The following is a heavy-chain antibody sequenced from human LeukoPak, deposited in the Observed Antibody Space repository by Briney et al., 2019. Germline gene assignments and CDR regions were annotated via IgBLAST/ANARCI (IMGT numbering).Heavy chain of an antibody. CDR3: ARNSRDTALDY. D-gene: IGHD5-18*01. CDR1: GDIESRNNAA. V-gene: IGHV6-1*01. J-gene: IGHJ4*02. CDR2: TYYRSKWYN. Sequence: SQTLTLTCTISGDIESRNNAAGNWIRQSPSRGLEWLGRTYYRSKWYNDYAVSVKSRITINPDTSKNQFSLQLNSVTPEDTAVYYCARNSRDTALDYWGRGTLVTVSS.